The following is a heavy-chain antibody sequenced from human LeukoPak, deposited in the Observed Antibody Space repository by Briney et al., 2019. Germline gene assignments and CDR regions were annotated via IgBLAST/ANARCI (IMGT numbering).Heavy chain of an antibody. Sequence: GGSLRLSCAASGFTFSNYWMHWVRQAPGKGLVWVPRINSDGSSRNYADSVKGRFTISRDNAKNTLYLQMNSLRAEDTAVYYCASASSHRIATGGDYWGQGTLVTVSS. CDR1: GFTFSNYW. CDR2: INSDGSSR. CDR3: ASASSHRIATGGDY. V-gene: IGHV3-74*01. D-gene: IGHD6-13*01. J-gene: IGHJ4*02.